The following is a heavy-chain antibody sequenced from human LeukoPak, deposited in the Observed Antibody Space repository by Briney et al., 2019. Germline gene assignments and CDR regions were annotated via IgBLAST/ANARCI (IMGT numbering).Heavy chain of an antibody. CDR1: GFTFSDSA. D-gene: IGHD4-17*01. V-gene: IGHV3-73*01. CDR3: TRLDGDYRGY. J-gene: IGHJ4*02. CDR2: IRSKAHSYAT. Sequence: GGSLRLSCAASGFTFSDSAIHWVRQASGKGLEWVGRIRSKAHSYATVYAASVEGRFTISRDDSKNTAYLQMNSLKTEDTAVYYCTRLDGDYRGYWGQGTLVTVSS.